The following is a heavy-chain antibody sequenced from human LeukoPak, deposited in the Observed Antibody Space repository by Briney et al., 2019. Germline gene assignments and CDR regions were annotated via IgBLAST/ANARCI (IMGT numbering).Heavy chain of an antibody. D-gene: IGHD6-19*01. Sequence: SETLSLTCTVSGVSISSSSYYWGWIRQPPGRGLEWIGSIYYSGSTYYNPSLKSRVTISVDTSKNQFSLKLSSVTAADTAVYYCAKGMAVAGTFYYYMDVWGKGTTVTVSS. V-gene: IGHV4-39*01. J-gene: IGHJ6*03. CDR1: GVSISSSSYY. CDR2: IYYSGST. CDR3: AKGMAVAGTFYYYMDV.